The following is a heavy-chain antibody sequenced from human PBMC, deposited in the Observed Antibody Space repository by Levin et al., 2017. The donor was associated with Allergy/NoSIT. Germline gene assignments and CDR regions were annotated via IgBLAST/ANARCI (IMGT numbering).Heavy chain of an antibody. Sequence: SCATSGFTFGDYFMSWIRQAPGKGLEWVSYISTSETYTNSADSVRGRSIISRDNARDSLYLQMNNLRADDTAVYYCARGRTMSVGPFDIWGQGTMVTVSS. CDR1: GFTFGDYF. D-gene: IGHD1-26*01. CDR3: ARGRTMSVGPFDI. CDR2: ISTSETYT. J-gene: IGHJ3*02. V-gene: IGHV3-11*06.